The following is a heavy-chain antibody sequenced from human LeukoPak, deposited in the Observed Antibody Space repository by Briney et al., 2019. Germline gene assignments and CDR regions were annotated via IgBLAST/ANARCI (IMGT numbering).Heavy chain of an antibody. D-gene: IGHD3-10*01. V-gene: IGHV3-74*01. J-gene: IGHJ3*02. CDR1: GFTFSSYW. CDR3: AKSGGGTYYYGSGSYAVAFDI. CDR2: INSDGSYT. Sequence: GGSLRLSCAASGFTFSSYWMHWVRQAPGKGLVWVSRINSDGSYTNYADSVKGRFTISRDNAKNTLYLQMNSLRAEDTAVYYCAKSGGGTYYYGSGSYAVAFDIWGQGTMVTVSS.